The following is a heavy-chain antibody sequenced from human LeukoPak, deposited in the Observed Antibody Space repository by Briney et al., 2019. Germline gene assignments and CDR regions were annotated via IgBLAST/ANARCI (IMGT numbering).Heavy chain of an antibody. CDR1: GYSFTSSW. CDR3: ARQPGAGWFDP. CDR2: INPGDSDT. Sequence: GESLKISCQASGYSFTSSWIGWARQMPGKGLEWMAIINPGDSDTRYSPSFQGQVTISADKSISTVCLQWGSLKASDTAMYYCARQPGAGWFDPWGQGTLVTVSS. V-gene: IGHV5-51*01. J-gene: IGHJ5*02. D-gene: IGHD3-10*01.